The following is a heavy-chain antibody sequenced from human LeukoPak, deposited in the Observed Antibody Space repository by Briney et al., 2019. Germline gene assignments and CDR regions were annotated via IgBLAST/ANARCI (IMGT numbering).Heavy chain of an antibody. CDR2: ISWNSGSI. CDR3: AKARSMVRGVPFDY. D-gene: IGHD3-10*01. CDR1: GFTFDDYA. J-gene: IGHJ4*02. V-gene: IGHV3-9*01. Sequence: GRSLRLSCAASGFTFDDYAMPWVRQAPGKGLEWVSGISWNSGSIGYADSVKGRFTISRDNAKNSLYLQMNSLRAEDTALYYCAKARSMVRGVPFDYWGQGTLVTVSS.